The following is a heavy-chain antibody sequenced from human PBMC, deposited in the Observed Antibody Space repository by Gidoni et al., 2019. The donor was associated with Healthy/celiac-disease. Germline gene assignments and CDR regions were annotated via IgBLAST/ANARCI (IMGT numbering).Heavy chain of an antibody. D-gene: IGHD5-18*01. CDR2: IYTSGST. J-gene: IGHJ4*02. CDR3: ARDTRGYSYGGGVFDY. Sequence: QVQLQESGPGLVKPSQTLSLPCTVSGGSISSCSYYWSWIRQPAGKGLEWIGRIYTSGSTNYNPSLKSRVTISVDTSKNQFSLKLSSVTAADTAVYYCARDTRGYSYGGGVFDYWGQGTLVTVSS. V-gene: IGHV4-61*02. CDR1: GGSISSCSYY.